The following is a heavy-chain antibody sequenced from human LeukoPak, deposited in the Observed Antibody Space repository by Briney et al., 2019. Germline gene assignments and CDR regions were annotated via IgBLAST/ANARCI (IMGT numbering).Heavy chain of an antibody. V-gene: IGHV4-39*01. Sequence: SETLSLTCTVSGGSISSSSYYWGWIRQPPGKGLEWIGSIYYSGSTYYNPSLKSRVTISVDTSKNQFSLKLSSVTAADTAVYYCARHKGGTYLFDYWGQGTLVTVSS. CDR2: IYYSGST. CDR3: ARHKGGTYLFDY. CDR1: GGSISSSSYY. J-gene: IGHJ4*02. D-gene: IGHD1-7*01.